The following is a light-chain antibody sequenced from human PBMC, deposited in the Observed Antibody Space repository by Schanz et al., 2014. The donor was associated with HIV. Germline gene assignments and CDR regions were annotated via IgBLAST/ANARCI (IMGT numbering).Light chain of an antibody. J-gene: IGKJ2*01. Sequence: IQMTQSPSTVSASVGDRVTITCRASQTLGRLMAWYQQKPGRAPKLLIYQASTLETGVPSRFSGSGSGTSFTLTITSLQPDDFATYYCLQYNDYAYTFGQGTKLEIK. CDR2: QAS. V-gene: IGKV1-5*03. CDR3: LQYNDYAYT. CDR1: QTLGRL.